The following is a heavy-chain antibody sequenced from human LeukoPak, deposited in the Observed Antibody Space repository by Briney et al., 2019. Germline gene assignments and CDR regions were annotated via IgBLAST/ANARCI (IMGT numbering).Heavy chain of an antibody. CDR2: ISWNSGSI. D-gene: IGHD3-22*01. CDR3: AKDIAWGYDSSGYYGAFDI. J-gene: IGHJ3*02. Sequence: PGGPLRLPCAASGFTLDDYDMQWLRQAPGRGLVWVSGISWNSGSIGYADSVKGRFTISRDNAKNSLYLQMNSLRAEDTALYYCAKDIAWGYDSSGYYGAFDIWGQGTMVTVSS. CDR1: GFTLDDYD. V-gene: IGHV3-9*01.